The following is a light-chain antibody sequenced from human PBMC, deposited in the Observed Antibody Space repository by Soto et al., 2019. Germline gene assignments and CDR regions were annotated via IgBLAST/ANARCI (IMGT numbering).Light chain of an antibody. Sequence: EIVLTQSPGSLSLSPRERATLSCRAIQSVSSNHLAWYQQKPGQAPRLLIYGASRRATGIPDRFSGSGSGTEFTLTISRLEPEDFAVYYCQQYGSSTYTFGQGTKVEIK. CDR2: GAS. CDR1: QSVSSNH. CDR3: QQYGSSTYT. V-gene: IGKV3-20*01. J-gene: IGKJ2*01.